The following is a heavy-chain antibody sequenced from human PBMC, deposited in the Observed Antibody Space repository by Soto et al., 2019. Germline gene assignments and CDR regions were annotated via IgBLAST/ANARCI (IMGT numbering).Heavy chain of an antibody. J-gene: IGHJ5*02. Sequence: PSETLSLTCTVSGYSISNGYYLGCLQQPPWKGLGSVGNVYGSGRTYYNPSLKGRVAISVDTSKNQFSLRLSSVTDADADDYYCVRDNDISYYFDPWGQGTLVTVSS. CDR1: GYSISNGYY. CDR3: VRDNDISYYFDP. D-gene: IGHD3-10*01. CDR2: VYGSGRT. V-gene: IGHV4-38-2*02.